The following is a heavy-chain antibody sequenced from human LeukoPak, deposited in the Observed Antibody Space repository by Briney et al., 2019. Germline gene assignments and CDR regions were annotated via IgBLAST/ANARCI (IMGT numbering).Heavy chain of an antibody. V-gene: IGHV3-21*01. Sequence: RSGGSLRLSCAASGFTFSSYSMNWVRQAPGKGLEWVSSISSSSSYIYYVDSVKGRFTISRDNAKNSLYLQMNSLRAEDTAVYYCARALSSSSWRWAFDIWGQGTMVTVSS. CDR3: ARALSSSSWRWAFDI. J-gene: IGHJ3*02. CDR1: GFTFSSYS. D-gene: IGHD6-13*01. CDR2: ISSSSSYI.